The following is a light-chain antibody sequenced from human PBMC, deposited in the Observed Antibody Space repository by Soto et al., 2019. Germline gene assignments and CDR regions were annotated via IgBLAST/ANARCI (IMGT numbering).Light chain of an antibody. CDR2: EAS. Sequence: DIQMSQSPSSLSASVGDSVTISCRASQNINKNLTWYQQKSGKAPRLLIHEASTFQNGVTSRFSGSGSGTDFTHSITNLQPEDFATYYCQQSCNTPCTFGQGTK. V-gene: IGKV1-39*01. CDR3: QQSCNTPCT. CDR1: QNINKN. J-gene: IGKJ2*02.